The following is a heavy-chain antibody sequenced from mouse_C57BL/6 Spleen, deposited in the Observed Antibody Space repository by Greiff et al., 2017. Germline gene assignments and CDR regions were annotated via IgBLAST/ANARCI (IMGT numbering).Heavy chain of an antibody. J-gene: IGHJ4*01. Sequence: EVKVVESGGGLVKPGGSLKLSCAASGFTFSSYAMSWVRQTPEKRLEWVATISDGGSYTYYPDNVKGRFTFSRDNAKNNLYLQMSQLKSEDTAMYYCARDSNAYYYAMDYWGQGTSVTVSS. CDR1: GFTFSSYA. CDR2: ISDGGSYT. V-gene: IGHV5-4*01. CDR3: ARDSNAYYYAMDY. D-gene: IGHD2-5*01.